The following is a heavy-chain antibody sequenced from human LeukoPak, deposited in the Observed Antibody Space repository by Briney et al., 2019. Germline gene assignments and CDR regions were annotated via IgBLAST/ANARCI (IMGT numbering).Heavy chain of an antibody. D-gene: IGHD6-6*01. V-gene: IGHV3-20*04. CDR1: GFSFDDYG. CDR2: INWNGGST. Sequence: GGSLRLSCAASGFSFDDYGMSWVRQAPGKGLEWGSGINWNGGSTGYADSVKGRFTISRDNAKNSLYLQMNSLRAEDTALYYCARLGSSSYFDYWGQGTLVTVSS. J-gene: IGHJ4*02. CDR3: ARLGSSSYFDY.